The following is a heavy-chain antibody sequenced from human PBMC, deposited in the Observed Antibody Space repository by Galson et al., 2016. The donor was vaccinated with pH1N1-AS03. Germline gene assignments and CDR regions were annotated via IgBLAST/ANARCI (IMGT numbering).Heavy chain of an antibody. CDR1: GFTVSNYF. CDR2: IFSDGST. CDR3: ARDLMD. J-gene: IGHJ4*02. Sequence: SLRFSCAASGFTVSNYFMNWVRQVPGKRLEWVSVIFSDGSTKYADSVNGRFTMSRDNSRNTVYLHMDNLRVEDTALYYCARDLMDWGQGTLVIVSS. V-gene: IGHV3-66*01.